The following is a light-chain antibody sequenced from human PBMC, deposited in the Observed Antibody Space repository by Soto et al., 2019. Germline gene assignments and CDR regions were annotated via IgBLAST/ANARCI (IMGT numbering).Light chain of an antibody. Sequence: QSVLTQPASVSGSPGQSITISCTETSSDIGGYNFVSWYQHFPGKAPKVMIYDVSNRPSGVSNRFSGSKSGNSASLTISGLQPEDEADYFCSSYTSGGYVFGTGTKLTVL. CDR2: DVS. CDR3: SSYTSGGYV. CDR1: SSDIGGYNF. J-gene: IGLJ1*01. V-gene: IGLV2-14*03.